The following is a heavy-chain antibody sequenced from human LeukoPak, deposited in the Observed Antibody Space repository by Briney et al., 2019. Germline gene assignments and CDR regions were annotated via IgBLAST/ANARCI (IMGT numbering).Heavy chain of an antibody. Sequence: GGSLRLSCAASGFTFSNHWMHWVRQAPGKGLVWVSRIDEGGSNAMYADSVKSRFSISRDNAKNTVNLQMNSLRAEDTGVYYCIRDEALWRLDYWGQGTLVTVSS. D-gene: IGHD2-21*01. CDR3: IRDEALWRLDY. J-gene: IGHJ4*02. V-gene: IGHV3-74*03. CDR2: IDEGGSNA. CDR1: GFTFSNHW.